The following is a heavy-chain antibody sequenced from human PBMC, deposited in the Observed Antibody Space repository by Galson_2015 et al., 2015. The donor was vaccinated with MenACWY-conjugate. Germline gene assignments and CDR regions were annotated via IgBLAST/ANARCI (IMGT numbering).Heavy chain of an antibody. Sequence: SLRLSCATSGFAFSDYLMGWFRQAPGKGLEWVGYIQSTNYGANTQIAVSVKDRFTISRDDSRSIAYLKMNSLKTEDTDVYYCTRAAHSYCSRAICPFDYWGRGTPVTVSS. CDR2: IQSTNYGANT. V-gene: IGHV3-49*03. D-gene: IGHD2-2*01. J-gene: IGHJ4*01. CDR1: GFAFSDYL. CDR3: TRAAHSYCSRAICPFDY.